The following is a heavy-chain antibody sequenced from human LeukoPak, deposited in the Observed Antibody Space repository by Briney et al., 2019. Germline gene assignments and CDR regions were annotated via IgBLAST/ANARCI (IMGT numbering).Heavy chain of an antibody. CDR1: GFTVSSNY. J-gene: IGHJ3*02. V-gene: IGHV3-66*02. CDR3: ARVFSYREGAFDI. Sequence: GGSLRLSCAASGFTVSSNYMSWVRQAPGKGLEWVSVIYSGGSTYYADSVKGRFTISIDNSKNTLYLQMNSLRAEDTAVYYCARVFSYREGAFDIWGQGTMVTVSS. CDR2: IYSGGST. D-gene: IGHD1-26*01.